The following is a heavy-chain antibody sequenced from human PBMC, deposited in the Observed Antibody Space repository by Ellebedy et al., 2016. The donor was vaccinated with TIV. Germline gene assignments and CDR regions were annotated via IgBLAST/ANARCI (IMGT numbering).Heavy chain of an antibody. CDR3: ARSGARAVTPDY. J-gene: IGHJ4*02. CDR2: MSHDESNE. Sequence: GESLKISCAASGFTFSNSAMHWVRQALGKGLEWVAVMSHDESNEYYADSVKGRFTISRDNSKNTLYLEMHSLRTEDTAVYYCARSGARAVTPDYWGQGTLVTVSS. V-gene: IGHV3-30*01. CDR1: GFTFSNSA. D-gene: IGHD2-21*02.